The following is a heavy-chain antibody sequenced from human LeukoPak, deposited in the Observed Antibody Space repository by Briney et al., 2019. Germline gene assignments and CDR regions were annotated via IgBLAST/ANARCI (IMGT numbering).Heavy chain of an antibody. CDR1: GFTFSSYG. CDR3: ARDDSYYYCYGMDV. D-gene: IGHD2-21*02. Sequence: GGSLRLSCAASGFTFSSYGMHWVRQAPGKGLEWVAVIWYDGSNKYYADSVKGRFTISRDNSKNTLYLQMNSLRAEDTAVYYCARDDSYYYCYGMDVWGQGTTVTVSS. V-gene: IGHV3-33*01. J-gene: IGHJ6*02. CDR2: IWYDGSNK.